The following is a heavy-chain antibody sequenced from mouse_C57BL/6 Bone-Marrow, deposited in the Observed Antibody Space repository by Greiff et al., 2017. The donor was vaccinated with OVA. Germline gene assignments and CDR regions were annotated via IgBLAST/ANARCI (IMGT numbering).Heavy chain of an antibody. Sequence: QVQLQQSGAELVKPGASVKLSCKASGYTFTSYWMQWVKQRPGQGLEWIGEIDPSDSYTNYNQQFKGKATLTVDTSTSTAYMQLSSLTSEDSAVYCCARAHYDTWFAYWGQGTLVTVSA. J-gene: IGHJ3*01. D-gene: IGHD2-4*01. CDR2: IDPSDSYT. CDR1: GYTFTSYW. V-gene: IGHV1-50*01. CDR3: ARAHYDTWFAY.